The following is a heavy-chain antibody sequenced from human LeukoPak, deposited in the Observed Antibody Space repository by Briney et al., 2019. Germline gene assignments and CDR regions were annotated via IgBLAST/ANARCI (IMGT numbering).Heavy chain of an antibody. J-gene: IGHJ5*02. CDR3: ARDSPSRYCSGGSCPNSFDP. Sequence: GGSLRLSCAASGFTFDDYGMSWVRQAPGKGLEWVSGINWNGGSTGYADSVKGRFTISRDNAKNSLYLQMNSLRAEDTALYYCARDSPSRYCSGGSCPNSFDPWGQGTLVTVSS. CDR2: INWNGGST. V-gene: IGHV3-20*04. CDR1: GFTFDDYG. D-gene: IGHD2-15*01.